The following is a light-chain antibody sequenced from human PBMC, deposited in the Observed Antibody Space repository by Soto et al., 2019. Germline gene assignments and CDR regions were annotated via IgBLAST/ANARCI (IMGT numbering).Light chain of an antibody. V-gene: IGKV1-13*01. CDR1: QDIVVS. CDR3: QQYNHYWT. CDR2: DAS. Sequence: IQMTQSPSSLSASVGDRITITCRASQDIVVSLACHQQKPGKAPKVLIYDASSLESGVPSRFSGSGSGTEFSLTISSLQPDDFATYYCQQYNHYWTFGQGTKVDIK. J-gene: IGKJ1*01.